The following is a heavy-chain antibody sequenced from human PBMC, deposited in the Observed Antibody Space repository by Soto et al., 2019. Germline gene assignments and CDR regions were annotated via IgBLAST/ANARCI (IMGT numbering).Heavy chain of an antibody. V-gene: IGHV1-18*04. Sequence: QVLLVQSGSEVKKPGASMKVSCQTPGYTFSDFALTWVRQLPDKGLEWLGWISPYTGKTNYAPRVHDRVALTADTSTRTAYLELRSLTSDDTAVYYCARLGWELLSGRRYFDYWGQGTLVTVSS. D-gene: IGHD1-26*01. J-gene: IGHJ4*02. CDR1: GYTFSDFA. CDR3: ARLGWELLSGRRYFDY. CDR2: ISPYTGKT.